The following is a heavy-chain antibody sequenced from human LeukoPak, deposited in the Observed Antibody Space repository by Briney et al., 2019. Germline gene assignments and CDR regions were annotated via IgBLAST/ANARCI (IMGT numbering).Heavy chain of an antibody. CDR3: ARDLSSGWSLDH. J-gene: IGHJ4*02. CDR1: GFTFSSYA. D-gene: IGHD6-19*01. CDR2: ITSSSSYI. Sequence: KAGGSLRLSCAASGFTFSSYAMSWVRQAPGKGLEWVSFITSSSSYIYYADSVKGRFTISRDNAKNSLYLQMNGLRAEDTAVYYCARDLSSGWSLDHWGQGTLVTVSS. V-gene: IGHV3-21*01.